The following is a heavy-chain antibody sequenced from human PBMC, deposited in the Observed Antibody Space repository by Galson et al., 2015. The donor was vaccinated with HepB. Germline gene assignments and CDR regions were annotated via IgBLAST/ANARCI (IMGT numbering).Heavy chain of an antibody. V-gene: IGHV3-43*01. CDR3: AKDRDGGLDY. CDR2: ISWDGGST. CDR1: GFTFDDYT. J-gene: IGHJ4*02. D-gene: IGHD4-23*01. Sequence: SLRLSCAASGFTFDDYTMHWVRQAPGKGLEWVSLISWDGGSTYYADSVKGRFTISRDNSKNSLYLQMNSLRTEDTALYYCAKDRDGGLDYWGQGTLVTVSS.